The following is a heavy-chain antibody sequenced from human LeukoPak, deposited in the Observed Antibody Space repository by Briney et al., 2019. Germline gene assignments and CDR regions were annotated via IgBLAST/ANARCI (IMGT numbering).Heavy chain of an antibody. J-gene: IGHJ4*02. CDR1: GLTFSSYS. D-gene: IGHD3-10*01. Sequence: GGSLRLSCAASGLTFSSYSMNWVRQAPGKGLEWVSSISSSSSYIYYADSVKGRFTISRDNAKNSLYLQMNSLRAEDTAVYYCIRFGQSGVYYFDYWGQGTLVTVSS. V-gene: IGHV3-21*01. CDR2: ISSSSSYI. CDR3: IRFGQSGVYYFDY.